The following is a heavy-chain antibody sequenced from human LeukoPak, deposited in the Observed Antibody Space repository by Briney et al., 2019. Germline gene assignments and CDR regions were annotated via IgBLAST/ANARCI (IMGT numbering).Heavy chain of an antibody. CDR3: ARAVYLPVGPREALRAFDI. D-gene: IGHD5-12*01. Sequence: GASVKVSCKASGYTFTSYGISWVRQAPGQGLEWMGWISAYNGNTNYAQKLQGRVTMTTDTSTSTAYMELRSLRSDDTAVYYCARAVYLPVGPREALRAFDIWGQGTMVTVSS. CDR1: GYTFTSYG. V-gene: IGHV1-18*01. CDR2: ISAYNGNT. J-gene: IGHJ3*02.